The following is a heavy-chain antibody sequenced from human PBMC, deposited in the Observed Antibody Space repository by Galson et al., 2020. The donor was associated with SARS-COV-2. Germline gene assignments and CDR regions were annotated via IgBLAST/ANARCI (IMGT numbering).Heavy chain of an antibody. CDR2: ISWNSGSI. V-gene: IGHV3-9*01. CDR1: GFTFDDYA. J-gene: IGHJ4*02. Sequence: GGSLRLSCAASGFTFDDYAMHWVRQAPGKGLEWVSGISWNSGSIGYADSVKGRFTISRDNAKNSLYLQMNSLRAEDTALYYCAKLGGEYYDESSGYDSSDYWGQGTLVTVSS. CDR3: AKLGGEYYDESSGYDSSDY. D-gene: IGHD3-22*01.